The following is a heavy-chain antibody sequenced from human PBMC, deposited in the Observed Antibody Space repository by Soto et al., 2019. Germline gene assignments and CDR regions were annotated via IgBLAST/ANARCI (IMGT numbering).Heavy chain of an antibody. D-gene: IGHD1-1*01. CDR3: AKADMNWYYYYYMDV. Sequence: EVQLVESGGGLVQPGRSLRLSCAASGFTFDDHAMYWARQAPGKGLEWVSGISWNSGSIGYADALKGRFTISRDNAKNSLYLQMNSLRAEDTALYYCAKADMNWYYYYYMDVWGKGTTVAVSS. CDR1: GFTFDDHA. J-gene: IGHJ6*03. V-gene: IGHV3-9*01. CDR2: ISWNSGSI.